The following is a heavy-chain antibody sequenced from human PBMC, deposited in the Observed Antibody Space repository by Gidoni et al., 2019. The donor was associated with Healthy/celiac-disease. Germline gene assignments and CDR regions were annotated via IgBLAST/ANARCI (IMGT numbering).Heavy chain of an antibody. J-gene: IGHJ2*01. Sequence: QVQLQESGPGLVKPSETLSLTCTVSGGSVSSGSYYWRWLRQPPGKGLEWIGYIYYSGSTNYNPSLKSRVTISVDTSKNQFSLKLSSVTAADTAVYYCARDPGIVGATTPQTWWYFDLWGRGTLVTVSS. V-gene: IGHV4-61*01. CDR3: ARDPGIVGATTPQTWWYFDL. CDR2: IYYSGST. D-gene: IGHD1-26*01. CDR1: GGSVSSGSYY.